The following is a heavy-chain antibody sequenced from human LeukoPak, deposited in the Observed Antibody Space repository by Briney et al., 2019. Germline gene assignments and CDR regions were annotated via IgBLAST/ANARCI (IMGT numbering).Heavy chain of an antibody. CDR1: GFTFSSYG. J-gene: IGHJ4*02. Sequence: GRSLRLSCAASGFTFSSYGMHWVRQAPGKGLEWVAVIWYDGSNKYYADSVKGRFTISRDNSKNTLYLQMNSLRAEDTAVCYCARGDYSNYVSNYWGQGTLVTVSS. V-gene: IGHV3-33*01. D-gene: IGHD4-11*01. CDR2: IWYDGSNK. CDR3: ARGDYSNYVSNY.